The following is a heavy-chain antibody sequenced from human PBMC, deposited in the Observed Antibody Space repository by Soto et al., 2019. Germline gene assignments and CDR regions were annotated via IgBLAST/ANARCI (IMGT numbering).Heavy chain of an antibody. Sequence: EGQLVESGGGLVQAGGSLRLTCEGFGLTFSPYWMTWVRQAPGKGLEWVASIKEDGSVKNYADSVKGRFTVSRDNVKRAMFLPMTSVRVDDTAVYFCARDVSSEYASILDVWGRGARVTVSS. CDR1: GLTFSPYW. J-gene: IGHJ4*02. D-gene: IGHD3-3*01. CDR3: ARDVSSEYASILDV. CDR2: IKEDGSVK. V-gene: IGHV3-7*01.